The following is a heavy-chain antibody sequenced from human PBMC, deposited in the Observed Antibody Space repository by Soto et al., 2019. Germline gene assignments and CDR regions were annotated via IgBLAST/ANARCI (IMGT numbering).Heavy chain of an antibody. V-gene: IGHV3-23*01. CDR3: AKSSSSSHYYYYMDV. CDR2: ISGSGGST. CDR1: GFTFSSYA. D-gene: IGHD6-6*01. Sequence: GGSLRLSCAASGFTFSSYAMTWVRQAPGKGLQWVSAISGSGGSTYYADSVKGRFTISRDNSKNTLYLQMNSLRAEDTAVYYCAKSSSSSHYYYYMDVWGKGTTVTV. J-gene: IGHJ6*03.